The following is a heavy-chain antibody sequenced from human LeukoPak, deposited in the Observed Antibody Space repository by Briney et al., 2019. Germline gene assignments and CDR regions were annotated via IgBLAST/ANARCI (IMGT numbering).Heavy chain of an antibody. CDR3: AKFRPITSVAGTIFHY. D-gene: IGHD6-19*01. CDR1: GFTFTNYA. V-gene: IGHV3-23*01. CDR2: ISGNGGST. Sequence: GSLRLSCAASGFTFTNYAMSWVRPAPGKGLEWVSAISGNGGSTYYADSVKGRFTISRDNSKNTLYLQMNTLRAEDTAVYYCAKFRPITSVAGTIFHYWGQGTLVTVSS. J-gene: IGHJ4*02.